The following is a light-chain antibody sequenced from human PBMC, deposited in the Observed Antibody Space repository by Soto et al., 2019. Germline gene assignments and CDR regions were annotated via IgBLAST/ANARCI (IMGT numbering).Light chain of an antibody. CDR1: SSNIGNNY. CDR2: GNT. V-gene: IGLV1-40*01. Sequence: QSVLTQPPSVSAAPGQKVTTSCSGSSSNIGNNYVHWYQQLPGTAPKLLIYGNTNRPSGVPDRFSGSKSGTSASLAITGLQAEDEADYYCQSYDSSLTSYVFGTGTKVTVL. J-gene: IGLJ1*01. CDR3: QSYDSSLTSYV.